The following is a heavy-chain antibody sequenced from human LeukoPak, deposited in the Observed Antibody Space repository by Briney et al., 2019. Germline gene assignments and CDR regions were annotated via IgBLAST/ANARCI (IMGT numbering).Heavy chain of an antibody. Sequence: PSETLSLTCTVSGGSISSYYWSWIRQPPGGGLERIGHIYYSGSTNYNPSLKRRVTISLDTPKSQFSLKLRSVTAADTAVYDCARSGLDSRYYFGMDVWGQGTTVTLSS. CDR2: IYYSGST. CDR1: GGSISSYY. J-gene: IGHJ6*02. CDR3: ARSGLDSRYYFGMDV. D-gene: IGHD5-12*01. V-gene: IGHV4-59*01.